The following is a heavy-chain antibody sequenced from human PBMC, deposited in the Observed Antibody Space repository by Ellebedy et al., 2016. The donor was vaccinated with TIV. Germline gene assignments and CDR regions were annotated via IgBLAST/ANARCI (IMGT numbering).Heavy chain of an antibody. Sequence: GGSLRLXCVASGFTFTNYAMGWVRQAPGKGLEWVSLISGSGGSTYYADSVKGRFTISRDNSKNTLYLLMNSLRAGDTAVYYCAKRDLVAGAGECWGQGTLVTVSS. J-gene: IGHJ1*01. CDR3: AKRDLVAGAGEC. D-gene: IGHD6-19*01. CDR2: ISGSGGST. CDR1: GFTFTNYA. V-gene: IGHV3-23*01.